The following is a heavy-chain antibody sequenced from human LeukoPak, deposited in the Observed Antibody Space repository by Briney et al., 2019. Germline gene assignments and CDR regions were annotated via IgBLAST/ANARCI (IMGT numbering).Heavy chain of an antibody. V-gene: IGHV4-61*01. Sequence: SETLSLTCTVSGGSVSSASYYWSWIRQSPGKGLEWIGYIYYSGTTNYNASLKSRVTISMDTSKNQFSLNLTSVTAADTAVYYCARDPGYCSGGSCGNFDYWGQGTLVTVPS. CDR3: ARDPGYCSGGSCGNFDY. J-gene: IGHJ4*02. D-gene: IGHD2-15*01. CDR2: IYYSGTT. CDR1: GGSVSSASYY.